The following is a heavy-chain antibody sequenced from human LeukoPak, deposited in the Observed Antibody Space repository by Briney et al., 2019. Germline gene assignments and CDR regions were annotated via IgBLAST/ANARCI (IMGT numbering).Heavy chain of an antibody. D-gene: IGHD3-10*01. CDR2: IKQDGSEK. Sequence: GESLRLSCAASGLTFSSHWMSWVRQAPGKRLEWVANIKQDGSEKYYVDSVKGRFTISRDNAKNSLYLQMNSLRADDTAVYYCARYVITMVRGVIAYYFDYWGQGTLVTVSS. CDR3: ARYVITMVRGVIAYYFDY. V-gene: IGHV3-7*03. J-gene: IGHJ4*02. CDR1: GLTFSSHW.